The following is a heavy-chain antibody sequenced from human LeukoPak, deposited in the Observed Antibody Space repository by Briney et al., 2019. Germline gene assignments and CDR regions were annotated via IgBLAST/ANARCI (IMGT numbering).Heavy chain of an antibody. V-gene: IGHV3-48*01. CDR1: GFTFSSYS. CDR2: INSSSSTI. J-gene: IGHJ4*02. CDR3: ARDPNYYVVAGTPNFDY. D-gene: IGHD6-19*01. Sequence: GGSLRLSCAASGFTFSSYSMNWVRQAAGKGLEWVSYINSSSSTIYRFTISRDNAKNSLYLQMKSRRAEDTAVYYWARDPNYYVVAGTPNFDYWGQGTLVTVSS.